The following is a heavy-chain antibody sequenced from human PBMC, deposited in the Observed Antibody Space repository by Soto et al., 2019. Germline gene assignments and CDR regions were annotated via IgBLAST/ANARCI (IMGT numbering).Heavy chain of an antibody. D-gene: IGHD1-1*01. CDR2: IDHSGSA. Sequence: PSETLSLTGAVSAGSIRSGDYYWAWIRQPPGKGLEWIGYIDHSGSAYYNPSLKSRATISLDTSNSGFSLKLNSVTAADTAVYFCAGELATFYFEHWGQGRLVTVSS. CDR1: AGSIRSGDYY. CDR3: AGELATFYFEH. J-gene: IGHJ4*02. V-gene: IGHV4-30-4*01.